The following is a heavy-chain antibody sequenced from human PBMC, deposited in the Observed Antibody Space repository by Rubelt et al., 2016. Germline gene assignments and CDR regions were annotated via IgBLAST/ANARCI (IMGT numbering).Heavy chain of an antibody. Sequence: QVQLQESGPGLVKPSQTLSLTCSVSGDSISNGNYYWNWLRQIPGKGLEWIGYIYYSGSTYYNPSLKSRVTISVDTSKNQFCRKLSSVTAADTAVYYCARGDYDSSGYPDYWGQGTLVTVSS. CDR1: GDSISNGNYY. CDR3: ARGDYDSSGYPDY. CDR2: IYYSGST. J-gene: IGHJ4*02. V-gene: IGHV4-31*02. D-gene: IGHD3-22*01.